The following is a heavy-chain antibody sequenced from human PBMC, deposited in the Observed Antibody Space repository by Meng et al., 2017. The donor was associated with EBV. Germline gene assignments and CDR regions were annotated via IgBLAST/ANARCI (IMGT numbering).Heavy chain of an antibody. V-gene: IGHV1-69*10. D-gene: IGHD5-24*01. CDR1: GGTFRSNA. CDR3: ARERPGGMATTPYFDY. J-gene: IGHJ4*02. Sequence: QVQLLQSGAEMKKPASSVKVSCSASGGTFRSNAISWVRQAPGQGLEWMGGIIPILGIANYAQKFQGRVTITADKSTSTAYMELSSLRSEDTAVYYCARERPGGMATTPYFDYWGQGTLVTVSS. CDR2: IIPILGIA.